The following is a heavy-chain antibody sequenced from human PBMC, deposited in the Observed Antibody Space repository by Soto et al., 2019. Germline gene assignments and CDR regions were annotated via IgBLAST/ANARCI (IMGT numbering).Heavy chain of an antibody. CDR2: IIALYGTT. V-gene: IGHV1-69*01. CDR1: GGTFSNYA. Sequence: QLQLVQSGAEVKKPGSSVKVSCKASGGTFSNYAVSWVRQAPGQGLEWMGGIIALYGTTNYAQNLQGRLTLTADEITDTAYTELRSLRSEDTAVYYCALRSVVMKDGMDVWGQGTTVTVSS. J-gene: IGHJ6*02. D-gene: IGHD2-21*01. CDR3: ALRSVVMKDGMDV.